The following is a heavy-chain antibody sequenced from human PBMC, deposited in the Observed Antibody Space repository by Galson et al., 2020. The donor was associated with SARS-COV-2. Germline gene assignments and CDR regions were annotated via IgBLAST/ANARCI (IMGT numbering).Heavy chain of an antibody. CDR2: ISSSSSYI. CDR1: GFTFSSYS. Sequence: GESLKISCEASGFTFSSYSMNWVRQAPGKGLEWVSSISSSSSYIYYADSVKGRFTISRDNAKNSLYLQMNSLRAEDTAVYYCARDFYGDSTPPGYWGQGTLVTVSS. D-gene: IGHD4-17*01. V-gene: IGHV3-21*01. CDR3: ARDFYGDSTPPGY. J-gene: IGHJ4*02.